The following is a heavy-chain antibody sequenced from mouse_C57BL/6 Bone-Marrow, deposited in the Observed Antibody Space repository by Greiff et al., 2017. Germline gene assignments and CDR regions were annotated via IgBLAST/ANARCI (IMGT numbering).Heavy chain of an antibody. D-gene: IGHD1-1*01. CDR1: GYTFTSYW. CDR2: IYPGNSDT. J-gene: IGHJ2*01. V-gene: IGHV1-5*01. CDR3: TRDYYGSSYSFDY. Sequence: EVQLQQSGTVLARPGASVKMSCKTSGYTFTSYWMHWVKQRPGQGLEWIGAIYPGNSDTSYNQKFKGKAKLTAVTSASTAYMELSSLPNEDSAVYYCTRDYYGSSYSFDYWGQGTTLTVSS.